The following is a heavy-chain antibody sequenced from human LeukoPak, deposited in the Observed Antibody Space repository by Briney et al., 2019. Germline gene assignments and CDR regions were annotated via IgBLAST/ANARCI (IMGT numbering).Heavy chain of an antibody. CDR1: GYTFTSYA. J-gene: IGHJ4*02. V-gene: IGHV1-3*01. Sequence: ASVKVSCKASGYTFTSYAMHWVRQAPGQRLEWMGWINAGNGNTKYSQEFQGRVTITRDTSASTAYMELSSLRSEDTAVYYCASSPRGYYGSGRGHLDYWGQGTLVTVSS. CDR3: ASSPRGYYGSGRGHLDY. D-gene: IGHD3-10*01. CDR2: INAGNGNT.